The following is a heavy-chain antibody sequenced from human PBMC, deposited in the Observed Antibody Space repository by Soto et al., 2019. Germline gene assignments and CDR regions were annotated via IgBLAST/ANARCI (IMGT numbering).Heavy chain of an antibody. CDR1: GYTFTNYW. V-gene: IGHV5-51*01. J-gene: IGHJ4*02. Sequence: PGESLKISCKGSGYTFTNYWIAWVRQTPGKGLEWMGIFYPGDSDSRYSQSFQGQVTFSVDKSINTAYLQWSTLKASDTAMYYCARSEGGVATYFDYWGQGTLVTVSS. D-gene: IGHD5-12*01. CDR3: ARSEGGVATYFDY. CDR2: FYPGDSDS.